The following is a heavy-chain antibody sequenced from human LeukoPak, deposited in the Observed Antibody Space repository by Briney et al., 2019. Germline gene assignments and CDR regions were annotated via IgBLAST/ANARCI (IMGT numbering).Heavy chain of an antibody. Sequence: GESLRLSCATSGFTFRDYGMHWVRQAPGKGLEWVAVIWNDGSDQRYADFVRGRFTVSRDNSNNILYLHMNGLTADDTARYYCAKDGVGSDNYHAFDIWGQGTVVSVSS. CDR3: AKDGVGSDNYHAFDI. V-gene: IGHV3-30*02. CDR2: IWNDGSDQ. J-gene: IGHJ3*02. D-gene: IGHD1-20*01. CDR1: GFTFRDYG.